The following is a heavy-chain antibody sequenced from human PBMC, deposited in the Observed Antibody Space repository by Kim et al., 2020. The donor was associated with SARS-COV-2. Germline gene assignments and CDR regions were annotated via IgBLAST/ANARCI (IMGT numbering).Heavy chain of an antibody. CDR3: ARDRGVGYDFWSGYYRFDY. J-gene: IGHJ4*02. CDR2: IIPIFGTA. Sequence: SVKVSCKASGGTFSSYAISWVRQAPGQGLEWMGGIIPIFGTANYAQKFQGRVTITADESTSTAYMELSSLRSEDTAVYYCARDRGVGYDFWSGYYRFDYWGQGTLVTVSS. D-gene: IGHD3-3*01. V-gene: IGHV1-69*13. CDR1: GGTFSSYA.